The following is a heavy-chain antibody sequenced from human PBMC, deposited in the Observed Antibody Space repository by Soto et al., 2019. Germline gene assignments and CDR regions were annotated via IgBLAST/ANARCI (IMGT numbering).Heavy chain of an antibody. CDR1: GGTFSSYA. CDR3: AGFQYERIVVRAGFDY. Sequence: QVQLVQSGAEVKKPGSSVKVSCKASGGTFSSYAISWVRQAPGQGLEWMGGIIPIFGTANYAQKFQGRVTITADDSASTAYMELSSLRSEDTAVYYCAGFQYERIVVRAGFDYWGQGTLVTVSS. J-gene: IGHJ4*02. V-gene: IGHV1-69*12. D-gene: IGHD3-22*01. CDR2: IIPIFGTA.